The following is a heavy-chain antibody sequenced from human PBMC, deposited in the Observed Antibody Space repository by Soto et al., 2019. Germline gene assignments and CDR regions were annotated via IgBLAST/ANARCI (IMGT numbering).Heavy chain of an antibody. J-gene: IGHJ4*02. CDR1: GFSFESYG. CDR2: IWNDGSKK. CDR3: AREGRPDYGDPDLFDY. D-gene: IGHD4-17*01. Sequence: QVQLVESGGGVVQPGRSLRLSCAAAGFSFESYGMHWVRQAPGEGLEWVAVIWNDGSKKYYGDSVKGRFSISRDTSKNTLYLQMNSLRADDTAVYYCAREGRPDYGDPDLFDYWGQGTLVTVSS. V-gene: IGHV3-33*01.